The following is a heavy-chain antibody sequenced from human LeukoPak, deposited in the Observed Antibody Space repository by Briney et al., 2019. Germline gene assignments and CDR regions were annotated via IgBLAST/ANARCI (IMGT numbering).Heavy chain of an antibody. D-gene: IGHD3-22*01. J-gene: IGHJ4*02. Sequence: ASVKNSCKASGYTSTRYVISSVRQAPGQKLEWIGWIYGYNGNTNYAQKLQGRVTMTTDTSTSTAYMELRSLRSDDTAVYYCARVRGYYDSSGPRDYWGQGTLVTVSS. V-gene: IGHV1-18*01. CDR2: IYGYNGNT. CDR3: ARVRGYYDSSGPRDY. CDR1: GYTSTRYV.